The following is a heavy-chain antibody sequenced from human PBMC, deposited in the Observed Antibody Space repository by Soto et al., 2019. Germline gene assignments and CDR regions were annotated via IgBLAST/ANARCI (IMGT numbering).Heavy chain of an antibody. CDR1: GYTFTSYD. V-gene: IGHV1-8*01. J-gene: IGHJ6*02. Sequence: GASVKVSCKASGYTFTSYDISWVRQATGQGFELMGWLNPSSDNTGYAQKFQGRVTMTRDTSISTAYMELSSLRSEDTAVYYCARTICGYNYRPTNHCYGLDVWGQGTTVTVSS. CDR2: LNPSSDNT. CDR3: ARTICGYNYRPTNHCYGLDV. D-gene: IGHD5-18*01.